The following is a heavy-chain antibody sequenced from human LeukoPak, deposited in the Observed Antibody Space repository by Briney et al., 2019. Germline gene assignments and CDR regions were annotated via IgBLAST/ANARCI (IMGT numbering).Heavy chain of an antibody. Sequence: GASVKVSCKASGGTFSSYAISWVRQAPGQGLEWMGGIIPIFGTANYAQKFQGRVTITADESTSTAYMELSSLRSDDTAVYYCAREPSYYDSSGSRFDYWGQGTLVTVSS. CDR3: AREPSYYDSSGSRFDY. V-gene: IGHV1-69*01. CDR1: GGTFSSYA. J-gene: IGHJ4*02. D-gene: IGHD3-22*01. CDR2: IIPIFGTA.